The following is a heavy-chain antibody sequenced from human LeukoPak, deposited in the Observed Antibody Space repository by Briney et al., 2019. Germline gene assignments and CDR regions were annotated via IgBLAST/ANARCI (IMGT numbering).Heavy chain of an antibody. CDR1: GFTFSSNY. V-gene: IGHV3-74*01. CDR3: ARCSYSGGSCPDF. CDR2: TSNDGRST. D-gene: IGHD2-15*01. J-gene: IGHJ4*02. Sequence: GGSLRLSCAASGFTFSSNYMHWVRQAPGKGLVWISRTSNDGRSTYHADSVKGRFTISRDNAKNTLYLQMNSLRAEDTAVYYCARCSYSGGSCPDFWGQGTLVTVSS.